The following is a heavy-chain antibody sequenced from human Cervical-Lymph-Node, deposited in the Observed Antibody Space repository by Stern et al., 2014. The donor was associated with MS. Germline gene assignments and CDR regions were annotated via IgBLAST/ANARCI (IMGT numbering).Heavy chain of an antibody. CDR3: SSVEFRYGMEV. CDR1: GGSISSRHW. V-gene: IGHV4-4*02. CDR2: IDQGGTT. J-gene: IGHJ6*02. Sequence: QVQLGQSGPGLVKASGTLSLTCAVSGGSISSRHWWSWVRQVPGKGLEWLGEIDQGGTTNYNPSFKSRITISRDTSKSQFSMDFMSVTAADTAVYYCSSVEFRYGMEVWGQGTTVTVSS. D-gene: IGHD3-10*01.